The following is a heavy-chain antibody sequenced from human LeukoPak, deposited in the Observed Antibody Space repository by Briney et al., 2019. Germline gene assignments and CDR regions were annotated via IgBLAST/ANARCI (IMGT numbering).Heavy chain of an antibody. CDR1: GYTFTGYY. D-gene: IGHD1-26*01. Sequence: ASVKVSCKASGYTFTGYYMHWVRQAPGQGLEWMGWINPNSGGTNYAQKFQGRVTMTRDTSISTAYMELSRLRSDDTAGYYCARVGALPEYYFDYWGQGTLVTVSS. J-gene: IGHJ4*02. CDR2: INPNSGGT. V-gene: IGHV1-2*02. CDR3: ARVGALPEYYFDY.